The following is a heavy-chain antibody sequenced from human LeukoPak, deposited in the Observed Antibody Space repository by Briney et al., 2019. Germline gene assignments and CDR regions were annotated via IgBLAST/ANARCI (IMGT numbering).Heavy chain of an antibody. Sequence: SETLSLTCTVSGGSISSSSDYWGWIRQPPGKGLEWIGSIYYSGSTNYNPSLKSRVTISVDTSKNQFSLKLSSVTAADTAVYYCARVGYSYGSPSGYYYMDVWGKGTTVTVSS. J-gene: IGHJ6*03. CDR3: ARVGYSYGSPSGYYYMDV. CDR1: GGSISSSSDY. D-gene: IGHD5-18*01. CDR2: IYYSGST. V-gene: IGHV4-39*07.